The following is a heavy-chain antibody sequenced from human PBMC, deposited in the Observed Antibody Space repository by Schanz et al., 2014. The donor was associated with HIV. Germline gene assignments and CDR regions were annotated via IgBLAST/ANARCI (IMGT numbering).Heavy chain of an antibody. CDR3: ANRRDSGYAYFDY. D-gene: IGHD1-1*01. V-gene: IGHV3-9*01. CDR1: GFTFDDYD. J-gene: IGHJ4*02. Sequence: EVQLVESGGGLVQPGRSLRLSCEASGFTFDDYDMHWVRQAPGKGLEWVSSISWNSGNIGYADSVKGRFTISRDNGKDSLYLQMNSLRAEDTAVYYCANRRDSGYAYFDYWGQGTLVTVSS. CDR2: ISWNSGNI.